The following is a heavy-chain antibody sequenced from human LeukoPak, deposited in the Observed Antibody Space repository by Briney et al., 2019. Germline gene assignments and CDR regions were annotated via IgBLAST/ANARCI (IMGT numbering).Heavy chain of an antibody. CDR1: GFTFSSYS. D-gene: IGHD3-22*01. V-gene: IGHV3-21*01. CDR2: ISSSSSYI. J-gene: IGHJ4*02. CDR3: ARATYDSSGYYYVGY. Sequence: GGSLRLSCAASGFTFSSYSMNWVRQAPGKGLEWVSSISSSSSYIYYADSVKGRFTISRDNAKNSLFLQMNSLRAEDTAVYYCARATYDSSGYYYVGYWGQGTLVTVSS.